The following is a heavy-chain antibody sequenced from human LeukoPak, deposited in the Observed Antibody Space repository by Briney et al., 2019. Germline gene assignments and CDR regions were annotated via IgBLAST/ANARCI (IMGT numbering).Heavy chain of an antibody. CDR3: AREYSSGWYSNNWFDP. Sequence: SETLSLTCTVSGGSISRSSYYWGWIRQPPGKGLEWIANIYYSGSTYYNPSLKSRVTISVDTSKNQFSLKLSSVTAADTAVYYCAREYSSGWYSNNWFDPWGQGTLVTVSS. V-gene: IGHV4-39*07. CDR1: GGSISRSSYY. D-gene: IGHD6-19*01. J-gene: IGHJ5*02. CDR2: IYYSGST.